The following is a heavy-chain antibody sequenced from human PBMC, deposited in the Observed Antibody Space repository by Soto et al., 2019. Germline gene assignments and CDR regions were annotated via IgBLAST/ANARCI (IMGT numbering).Heavy chain of an antibody. D-gene: IGHD6-19*01. CDR1: GGTFSSYA. CDR2: IIPIFGTA. J-gene: IGHJ4*02. V-gene: IGHV1-69*01. Sequence: QVQLVQSGAEVKKPGSSVKVSCKASGGTFSSYAISWVRQAPGQGLEWMGGIIPIFGTANYAQKFQGRVTITADEATSTAYMERSSLRSEDTAVYYGAISTPGIAVAATRRYFDYWGQGTLVTVSS. CDR3: AISTPGIAVAATRRYFDY.